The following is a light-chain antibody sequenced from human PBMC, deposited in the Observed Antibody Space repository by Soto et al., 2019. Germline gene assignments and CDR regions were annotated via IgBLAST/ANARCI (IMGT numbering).Light chain of an antibody. CDR3: SSYTSSSTLVV. Sequence: QSALTQPASASGSPGQSITISCTGTSSDVGGYNYVSWYQQHPGKAPKLMIYDVTNRPSGVSNRFSGSKSGNTASLTISGLQAEDEAYYYCSSYTSSSTLVVFGGGTQLTVL. CDR2: DVT. V-gene: IGLV2-14*03. J-gene: IGLJ2*01. CDR1: SSDVGGYNY.